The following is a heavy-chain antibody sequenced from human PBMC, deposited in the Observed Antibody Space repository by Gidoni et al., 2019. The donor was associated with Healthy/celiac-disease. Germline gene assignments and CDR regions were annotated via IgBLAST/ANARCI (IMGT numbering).Heavy chain of an antibody. Sequence: EVQLVQSGAEVKKPGESLKISCKGSGYSFTSYWIGWVRQMPGKGLEWMGIIYPGDSDTRYSPSFQGQVTISADKSISTAYLQWSSLKASDTAMYYCARSLIWFGEPHAFDIWGQGTMVTVSS. J-gene: IGHJ3*02. CDR1: GYSFTSYW. V-gene: IGHV5-51*01. D-gene: IGHD3-10*01. CDR2: IYPGDSDT. CDR3: ARSLIWFGEPHAFDI.